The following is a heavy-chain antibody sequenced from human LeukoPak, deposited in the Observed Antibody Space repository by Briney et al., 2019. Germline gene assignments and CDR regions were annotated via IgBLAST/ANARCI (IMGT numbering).Heavy chain of an antibody. J-gene: IGHJ6*03. Sequence: EGSLRLSCAASGFTFSSYWMSWVRQAPGKGLEWVANIKQDGSEKYYVDSVKGRFTISRDNAKNSLYLQMTSLGAEDTAVYYCARLSGYDLYYYYYMDVWGKGTTVTVSS. CDR2: IKQDGSEK. D-gene: IGHD5-12*01. V-gene: IGHV3-7*01. CDR1: GFTFSSYW. CDR3: ARLSGYDLYYYYYMDV.